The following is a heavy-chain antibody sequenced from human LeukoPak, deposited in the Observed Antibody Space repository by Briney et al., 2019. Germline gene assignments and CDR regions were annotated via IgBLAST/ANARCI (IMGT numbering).Heavy chain of an antibody. CDR1: GFTFSRYW. D-gene: IGHD1-1*01. CDR3: ARQRYSDY. J-gene: IGHJ4*02. V-gene: IGHV3-7*01. CDR2: IKEDGSDN. Sequence: GGTLRLSCAASGFTFSRYWMTWVRQAPGKGLEWVANIKEDGSDNSYVESVKGRITISRDNAKNSLYLQLNSLRAEDTAVYFCARQRYSDYWGQGTLVTVSS.